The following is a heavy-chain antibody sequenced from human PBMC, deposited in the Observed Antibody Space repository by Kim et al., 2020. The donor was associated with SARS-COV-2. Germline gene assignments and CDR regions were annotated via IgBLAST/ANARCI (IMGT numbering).Heavy chain of an antibody. V-gene: IGHV3-64D*09. D-gene: IGHD2-8*01. Sequence: GGSLRLSCSASGFTFSTYAMYWVRQAPGKGLEYVSSISRSGRTIDYADSMKGRSTISRDNSKNMLYLQVSSLRPEDTAVYYCVKEVMPTSGTNYFDYWGQGAVVTVSS. CDR2: ISRSGRTI. CDR3: VKEVMPTSGTNYFDY. CDR1: GFTFSTYA. J-gene: IGHJ4*02.